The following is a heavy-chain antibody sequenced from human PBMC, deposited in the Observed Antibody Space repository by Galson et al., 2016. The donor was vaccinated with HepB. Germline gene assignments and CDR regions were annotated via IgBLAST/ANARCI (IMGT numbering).Heavy chain of an antibody. D-gene: IGHD2-15*01. J-gene: IGHJ4*02. V-gene: IGHV3-21*01. CDR2: TNSVGSYI. Sequence: SLRLSCATSGFTFSSQSMSWARQAPGKGLEWVSSTNSVGSYIFYADSVKGRFTISRDNAKDSLYLHMNSLTADDTAIYYCVREGSDGSFSQYWGQGTLVTVSS. CDR3: VREGSDGSFSQY. CDR1: GFTFSSQS.